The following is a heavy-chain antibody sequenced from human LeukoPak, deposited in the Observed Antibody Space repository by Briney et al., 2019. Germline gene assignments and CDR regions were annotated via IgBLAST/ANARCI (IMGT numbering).Heavy chain of an antibody. CDR3: AKYILRGNKYYYAMDV. Sequence: GGSLRLSCAASGFSVDDNYLNWVRQAPGKGLEWVSIIYAGGNTYYADSVKGRFTISRDHSENTLYLQMESLRAEDTAVYFCAKYILRGNKYYYAMDVWGQGTTVTVS. CDR2: IYAGGNT. D-gene: IGHD3-10*01. V-gene: IGHV3-66*01. J-gene: IGHJ6*02. CDR1: GFSVDDNY.